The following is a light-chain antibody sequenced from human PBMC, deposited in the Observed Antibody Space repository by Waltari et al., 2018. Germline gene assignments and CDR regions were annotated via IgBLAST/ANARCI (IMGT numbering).Light chain of an antibody. V-gene: IGLV2-14*03. CDR3: SSRTNSITWV. Sequence: QSALTQPASVSGSTGQSITISCTATSSDFGANKYVSWYQQHPGEAPKVVIYDVTERPSGVSNRFSGSKSGSTASLTISGLQTEDEADYYCSSRTNSITWVFGGGTKVTVL. CDR1: SSDFGANKY. J-gene: IGLJ3*02. CDR2: DVT.